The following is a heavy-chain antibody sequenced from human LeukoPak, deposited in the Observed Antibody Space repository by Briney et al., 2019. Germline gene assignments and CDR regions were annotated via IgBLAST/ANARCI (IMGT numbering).Heavy chain of an antibody. CDR2: IIPILGIA. CDR1: GGTFSSYA. J-gene: IGHJ4*02. CDR3: AGVGWRDGYNYIDY. D-gene: IGHD5-24*01. Sequence: SVRVSCKASGGTFSSYAISWVRQAPGQGLEWMGRIIPILGIANYAQKFQGRVTITADKSTSTAYMELSSLRSEDTAVYYCAGVGWRDGYNYIDYWGQGTLVTVSS. V-gene: IGHV1-69*04.